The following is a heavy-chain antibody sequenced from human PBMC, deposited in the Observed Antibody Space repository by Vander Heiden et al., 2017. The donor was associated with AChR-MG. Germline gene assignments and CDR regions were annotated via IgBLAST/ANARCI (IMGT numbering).Heavy chain of an antibody. CDR1: GGSISSSSYY. J-gene: IGHJ3*02. CDR2: IYYSGST. CDR3: ARLPHYYDFWSGYYRGAFDI. D-gene: IGHD3-3*01. V-gene: IGHV4-39*01. Sequence: QLQLQESGPGLVKPSETLSLTCTVSGGSISSSSYYWGWIRQPPGKGLEWIGSIYYSGSTYYNPSLKSRVTISVDTSKNQFSLKLSSVTAADTAVYYCARLPHYYDFWSGYYRGAFDIWGQGTMVTVSS.